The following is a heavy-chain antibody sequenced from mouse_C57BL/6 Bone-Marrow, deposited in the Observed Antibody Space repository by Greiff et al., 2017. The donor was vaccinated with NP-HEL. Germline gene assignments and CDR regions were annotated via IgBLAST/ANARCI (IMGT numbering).Heavy chain of an antibody. CDR3: ARGVDDGYYVFAY. CDR2: IHPNSGST. CDR1: GYTFTSYW. V-gene: IGHV1-64*01. D-gene: IGHD2-3*01. J-gene: IGHJ3*01. Sequence: VQLQQPGAELVKPGASVKLSCKASGYTFTSYWMHWVKQRPGQGLEWIGMIHPNSGSTNYNEKFKSKATLTVDKSSSTAYMQLSSLTSEDSAVYYCARGVDDGYYVFAYWGQGTLVTVSA.